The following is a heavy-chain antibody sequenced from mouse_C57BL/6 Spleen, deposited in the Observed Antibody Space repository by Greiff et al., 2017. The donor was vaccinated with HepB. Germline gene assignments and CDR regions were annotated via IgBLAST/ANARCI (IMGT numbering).Heavy chain of an antibody. CDR2: ISDGGSYT. D-gene: IGHD2-4*01. V-gene: IGHV5-4*01. Sequence: EVQRVESGGGLVKPGGSLKLSCAASGFTFSSYAMSWVRQTPEKRLEWVATISDGGSYTYYPDNVKGRFTISRDNAKNNLYLQMSHLKSEDTAMYYCARDGAMITFDYWGQGTTLTVSS. CDR3: ARDGAMITFDY. CDR1: GFTFSSYA. J-gene: IGHJ2*01.